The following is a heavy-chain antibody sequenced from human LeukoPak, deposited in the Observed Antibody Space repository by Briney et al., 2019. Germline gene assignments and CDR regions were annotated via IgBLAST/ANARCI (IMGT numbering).Heavy chain of an antibody. Sequence: SETLSLTCAVYGGSFSGYYWSWIRQPPGKGLEWIGEINHSGSTNYNPSLKSRVTISVDTSKNQFSLKLSSVTAADTAVYYCARYNVDTAMAQFDYWGQGTLVTVSS. CDR1: GGSFSGYY. CDR3: ARYNVDTAMAQFDY. J-gene: IGHJ4*02. CDR2: INHSGST. V-gene: IGHV4-34*01. D-gene: IGHD5-18*01.